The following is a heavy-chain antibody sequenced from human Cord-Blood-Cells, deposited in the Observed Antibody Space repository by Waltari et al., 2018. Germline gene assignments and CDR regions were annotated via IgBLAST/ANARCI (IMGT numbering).Heavy chain of an antibody. D-gene: IGHD6-19*01. Sequence: QVQLVESGGGVVQPGRSLRLSCAASGFTFSSYGMHWVRQAPGKGLEWVAVIWYDGSNKYYADSVKGRFTISRDNSKNTLYLQMNSLRAEDTAVYYCARERPDGYSSGWYYYYGMDVWGQGP. CDR3: ARERPDGYSSGWYYYYGMDV. J-gene: IGHJ6*02. CDR2: IWYDGSNK. V-gene: IGHV3-33*01. CDR1: GFTFSSYG.